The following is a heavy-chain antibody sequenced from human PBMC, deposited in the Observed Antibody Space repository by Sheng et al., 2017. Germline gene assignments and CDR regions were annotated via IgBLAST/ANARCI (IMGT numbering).Heavy chain of an antibody. V-gene: IGHV4-38-2*02. CDR2: IYHSGST. D-gene: IGHD2-2*01. CDR1: GYSISSGYY. J-gene: IGHJ5*02. CDR3: ARESTSCWGLCWFDP. Sequence: QVQLQESGPGLVKPSETLSLTCTVSGYSISSGYYWGWIRQPPGKGLEWIGSIYHSGSTYYNPSLKSRVTISVDTSKNQFSLKLSSVTAADTAVYYCARESTSCWGLCWFDPWGQGTLVTVSS.